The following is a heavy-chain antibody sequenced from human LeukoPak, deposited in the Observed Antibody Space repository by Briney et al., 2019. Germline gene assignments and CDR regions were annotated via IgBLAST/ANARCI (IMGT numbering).Heavy chain of an antibody. CDR1: GFTFISYG. Sequence: GGSLRLSCAASGFTFISYGMHWVRQAPGKGLVWVSLINSDGSSTSYADSVKGRFTISRDNAKNTLYLQMNSLRAEDTAVYYCARDPLISDGMDVWGQGTTVTVSS. D-gene: IGHD2-21*01. V-gene: IGHV3-74*01. CDR3: ARDPLISDGMDV. CDR2: INSDGSST. J-gene: IGHJ6*02.